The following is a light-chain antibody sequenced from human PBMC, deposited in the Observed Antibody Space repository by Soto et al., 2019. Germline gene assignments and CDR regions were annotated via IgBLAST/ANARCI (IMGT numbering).Light chain of an antibody. CDR1: SSDVGSYNL. CDR3: CSYAGSSTWV. CDR2: EVS. Sequence: QSALTQPASVSGSPGQSITISCTGTSSDVGSYNLVSWYQQHPGKAPKLMIYEVSTRPSGVSNRFSGSKSGNTASLTISGLQAADEADYYCCSYAGSSTWVFGGGTKLTVL. V-gene: IGLV2-23*02. J-gene: IGLJ3*02.